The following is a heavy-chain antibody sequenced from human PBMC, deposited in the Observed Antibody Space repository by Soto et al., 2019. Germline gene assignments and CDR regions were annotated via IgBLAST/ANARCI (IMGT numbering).Heavy chain of an antibody. J-gene: IGHJ4*02. CDR2: INPNSGGT. CDR1: GYTFTGYY. Sequence: QVQLVQSGAEVKKPGASVKVSCKASGYTFTGYYMHWVRQAPGQGLEWMGWINPNSGGTNYAQKFQGWVTMTRDTSISTAYIELSRLRSDDTAVYYCARDNSNYYGSGSPLFDYWGQGTLVTVSS. D-gene: IGHD3-10*01. CDR3: ARDNSNYYGSGSPLFDY. V-gene: IGHV1-2*04.